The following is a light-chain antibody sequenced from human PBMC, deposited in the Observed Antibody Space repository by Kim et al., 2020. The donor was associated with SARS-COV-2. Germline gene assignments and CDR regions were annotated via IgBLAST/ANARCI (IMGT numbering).Light chain of an antibody. CDR3: QQYSDYPYT. CDR1: QSVREW. Sequence: SASVGDRVTLTCRGSQSVREWLAWYQQQPGKAPTLLIYKASNLQSGVPSRFSASGSGTEFTLTIDNLHPDDFATYYCQQYSDYPYTFGQGTKLEI. V-gene: IGKV1-5*03. CDR2: KAS. J-gene: IGKJ2*01.